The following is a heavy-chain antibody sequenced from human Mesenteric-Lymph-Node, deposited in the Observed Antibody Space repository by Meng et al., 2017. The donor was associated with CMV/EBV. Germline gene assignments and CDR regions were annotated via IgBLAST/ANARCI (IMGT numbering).Heavy chain of an antibody. CDR1: GGSISSYY. V-gene: IGHV4-59*08. CDR2: MYYSGSS. Sequence: GSLRLSCTVSGGSISSYYWSWIRQPPGKGLEWIGYMYYSGSSNYNPSLKGRVTISLDTSKNQFSLNLTSVTAADTAVYYCARHQEDYQYYGMDVWGQGTTVTVSS. CDR3: ARHQEDYQYYGMDV. J-gene: IGHJ6*02.